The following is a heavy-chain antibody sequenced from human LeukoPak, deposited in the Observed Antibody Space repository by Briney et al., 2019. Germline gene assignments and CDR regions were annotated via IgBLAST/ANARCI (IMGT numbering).Heavy chain of an antibody. D-gene: IGHD4-17*01. J-gene: IGHJ4*02. CDR3: ARLTTTVTSFDY. Sequence: ASVKVSCKASGYTFTGYYMHRVRQAPGQGLEWMGWINPNSGGTNYAQKFQGRVTMTRDTSISTAYMELRRLRSDDTAVYYCARLTTTVTSFDYWGQGTLVTVSS. CDR2: INPNSGGT. CDR1: GYTFTGYY. V-gene: IGHV1-2*02.